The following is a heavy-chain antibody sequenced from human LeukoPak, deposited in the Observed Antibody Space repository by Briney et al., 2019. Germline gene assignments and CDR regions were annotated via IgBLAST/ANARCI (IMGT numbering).Heavy chain of an antibody. Sequence: PGASLRLPCAASGFTFSSYWMSWVRQAPGKGLEWVANIKQDGSEYYVDSVKGRFTISRDNAKNSLYLQMNSLRAEDTAVYYCARDSRSGYSSSWYDYWGQGTLVTVSS. CDR3: ARDSRSGYSSSWYDY. CDR1: GFTFSSYW. V-gene: IGHV3-7*01. D-gene: IGHD6-13*01. J-gene: IGHJ4*02. CDR2: IKQDGSE.